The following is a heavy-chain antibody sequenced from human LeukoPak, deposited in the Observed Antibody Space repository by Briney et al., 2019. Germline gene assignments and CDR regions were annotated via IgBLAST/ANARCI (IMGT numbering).Heavy chain of an antibody. J-gene: IGHJ4*02. Sequence: GGSLRLSCAASGFTFSSYAMSWVRQAPGKGLEWVAVISYDGGNKYYADSVKGRFTISRDNSKNTLYLQMNSLRAEDTAVYYCAKNSRDYDFWSGHDYWGQGTLVTVSS. V-gene: IGHV3-30*18. CDR1: GFTFSSYA. D-gene: IGHD3-3*01. CDR2: ISYDGGNK. CDR3: AKNSRDYDFWSGHDY.